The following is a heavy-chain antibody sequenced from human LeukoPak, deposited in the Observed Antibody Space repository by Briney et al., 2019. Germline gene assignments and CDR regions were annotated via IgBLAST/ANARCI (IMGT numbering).Heavy chain of an antibody. J-gene: IGHJ4*02. D-gene: IGHD4-23*01. CDR1: GGSISNHF. Sequence: SGTLSLTCTVSGGSISNHFWSWIRQSPGKGLEWIGNIYRTGSTNHNPSLKSRVTISVDTFKNQLSLELSSVTATDTALYYCARHSRSWGLTTVVNVDYWGQGILVTVSS. CDR3: ARHSRSWGLTTVVNVDY. V-gene: IGHV4-59*08. CDR2: IYRTGST.